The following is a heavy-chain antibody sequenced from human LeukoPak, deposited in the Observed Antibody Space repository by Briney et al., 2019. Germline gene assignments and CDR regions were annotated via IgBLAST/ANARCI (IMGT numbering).Heavy chain of an antibody. D-gene: IGHD2-21*01. CDR2: ISHIGST. Sequence: SETLCLSSSVSGDSITGHYLTWIRQPPGNGLEWIGYISHIGSTNYNPSLKSRVTISVDTSKNQFSLKLTSVTAADTALYYCARDRISINALDMWGQGTMVTVSS. CDR3: ARDRISINALDM. V-gene: IGHV4-59*11. J-gene: IGHJ3*02. CDR1: GDSITGHY.